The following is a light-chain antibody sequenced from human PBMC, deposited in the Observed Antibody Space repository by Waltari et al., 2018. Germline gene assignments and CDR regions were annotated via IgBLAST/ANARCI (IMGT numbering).Light chain of an antibody. Sequence: EIVLTQSPATLSLSPGERATLSCRASQSVSSSSAWYQQKPGTAPRLLIYGASSRATGIPDRFSGSGSGTDFTLTISSLEPEDFAVYYCQQYSNWPQYSFGQGTKVEIK. CDR3: QQYSNWPQYS. CDR1: QSVSSS. V-gene: IGKV3-15*01. CDR2: GAS. J-gene: IGKJ2*03.